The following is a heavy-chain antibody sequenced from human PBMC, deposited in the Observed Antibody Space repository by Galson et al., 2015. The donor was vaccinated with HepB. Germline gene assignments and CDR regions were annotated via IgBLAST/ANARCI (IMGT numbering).Heavy chain of an antibody. V-gene: IGHV3-73*01. J-gene: IGHJ4*02. CDR1: GFTFSGSA. D-gene: IGHD6-13*01. Sequence: SLRLSCAASGFTFSGSAMHWVRQASGRGLEWVGRIGSKANSYATAYAAAAKGRFTIPRDGSKNTAYMQMNSLKTEDTAVYYCTRLGDLSGYSSLWGQGTLVTVSS. CDR3: TRLGDLSGYSSL. CDR2: IGSKANSYAT.